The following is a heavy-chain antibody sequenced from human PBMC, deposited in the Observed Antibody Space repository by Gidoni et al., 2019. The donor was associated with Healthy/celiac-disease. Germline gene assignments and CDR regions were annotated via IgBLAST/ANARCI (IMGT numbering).Heavy chain of an antibody. D-gene: IGHD3-9*01. Sequence: QVQLQESGPGLVKPSETLSLTCTVPGGSISSYYWSWIRQPAGKGLEWIGRIYTSGGPNYNPSLTSRVTMSVDTSKNQFSLKLSSVTAADTAVYYCAREFRSGYDILTGYHHYYGMDVWGQGTTVTVSS. V-gene: IGHV4-4*07. CDR2: IYTSGGP. CDR3: AREFRSGYDILTGYHHYYGMDV. CDR1: GGSISSYY. J-gene: IGHJ6*02.